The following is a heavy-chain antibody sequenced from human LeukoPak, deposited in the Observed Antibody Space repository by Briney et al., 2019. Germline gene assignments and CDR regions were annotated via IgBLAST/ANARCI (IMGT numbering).Heavy chain of an antibody. D-gene: IGHD3-22*01. CDR2: INHSGST. J-gene: IGHJ1*01. Sequence: SETLSLTCAVYGGSFSGYYWSWIRQPPGKGLEWMGEINHSGSTNYNPSLKSRVTISVDTSKYQFSLKLSSVTAADTAVYYCARGLLKWNSSGYYYFQHWGQGTLVTVSS. V-gene: IGHV4-34*01. CDR3: ARGLLKWNSSGYYYFQH. CDR1: GGSFSGYY.